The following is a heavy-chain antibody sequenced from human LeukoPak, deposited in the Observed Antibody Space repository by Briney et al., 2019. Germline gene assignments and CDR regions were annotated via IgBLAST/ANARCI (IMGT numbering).Heavy chain of an antibody. V-gene: IGHV4-59*01. CDR2: IYYSGST. J-gene: IGHJ6*03. Sequence: SETLSLTCTVSGGSISSYYWSWIRQPPGKGLEWIGYIYYSGSTNYKSSLKSRVTISVDTSKNQFSLNLSSVTAADTAVYYCARTTEGGYSYGYFHYYYMDVWGKGTTVTISS. CDR1: GGSISSYY. CDR3: ARTTEGGYSYGYFHYYYMDV. D-gene: IGHD5-18*01.